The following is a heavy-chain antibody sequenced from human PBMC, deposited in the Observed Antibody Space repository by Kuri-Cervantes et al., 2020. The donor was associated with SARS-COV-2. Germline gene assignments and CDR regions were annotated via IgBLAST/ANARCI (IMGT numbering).Heavy chain of an antibody. CDR2: IYYSGST. Sequence: ESLKISCTVSGGSISSSSYYWGWIRQPPGKGLEWIGSIYYSGSTYYNPSLKSRVTISVDTSKNQFSLKLSSVTAADTAVYYCARGRSSTSGDWFDPWGQGTLVTVSS. CDR1: GGSISSSSYY. J-gene: IGHJ5*02. V-gene: IGHV4-39*07. CDR3: ARGRSSTSGDWFDP. D-gene: IGHD2-2*01.